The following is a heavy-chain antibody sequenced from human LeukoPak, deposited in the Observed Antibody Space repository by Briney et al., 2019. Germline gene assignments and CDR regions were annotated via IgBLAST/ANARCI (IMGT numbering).Heavy chain of an antibody. J-gene: IGHJ4*02. V-gene: IGHV4-59*12. CDR1: GGSISSYY. CDR2: IYYSGST. CDR3: ARIFDS. Sequence: PSETLSLTCTVSGGSISSYYWSWIRQPPGKGLEWIGYIYYSGSTNYNPSLKSRVTISVDTSKSQFSLRLTSMTAADTAVYYCARIFDSWGQGILVTVSS.